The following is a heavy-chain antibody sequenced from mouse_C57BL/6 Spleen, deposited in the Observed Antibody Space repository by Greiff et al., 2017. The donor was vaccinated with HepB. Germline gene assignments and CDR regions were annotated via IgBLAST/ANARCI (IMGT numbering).Heavy chain of an antibody. J-gene: IGHJ2*01. CDR2: INPNNGGT. D-gene: IGHD1-1*01. CDR3: ARWPVVAGDYFDY. Sequence: VQLQQSGPELVKPGASVKISCKASGYTFTDYYMNWVKQSHGKSLEWIGDINPNNGGTSYNQKFKGKATLTVDKSSSTAYMELRSLTSEDSAVYYCARWPVVAGDYFDYWGQGTTLTVSS. CDR1: GYTFTDYY. V-gene: IGHV1-26*01.